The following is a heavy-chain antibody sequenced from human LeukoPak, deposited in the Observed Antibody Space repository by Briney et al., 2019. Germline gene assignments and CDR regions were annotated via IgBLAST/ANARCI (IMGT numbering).Heavy chain of an antibody. V-gene: IGHV3-64*01. CDR2: ISSNGGST. CDR3: ARDPRGITALVDYDY. Sequence: GGSLRLSCAASGFTFSSYAMHWVRQTPGKRLEYVSAISSNGGSTYYANSVKGRFTISRDNSKNTLYLQMGSLRAEDTAVYYCARDPRGITALVDYDYWGQGTLVAVSS. J-gene: IGHJ4*02. D-gene: IGHD5-18*01. CDR1: GFTFSSYA.